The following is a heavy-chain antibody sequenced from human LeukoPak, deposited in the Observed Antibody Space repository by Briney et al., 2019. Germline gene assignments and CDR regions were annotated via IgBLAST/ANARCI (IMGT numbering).Heavy chain of an antibody. Sequence: GGSLRLSCAASGFSFSSYAMSWVRQAPGKGLEWVSGISTSGGTTSYADSVKGRFTISRDNPRNTLYMQMNSLRAEDTAVYYCAIMHRYYDGSGYWVQWGQGTLVTVSS. CDR3: AIMHRYYDGSGYWVQ. V-gene: IGHV3-23*01. CDR2: ISTSGGTT. D-gene: IGHD3-22*01. CDR1: GFSFSSYA. J-gene: IGHJ4*02.